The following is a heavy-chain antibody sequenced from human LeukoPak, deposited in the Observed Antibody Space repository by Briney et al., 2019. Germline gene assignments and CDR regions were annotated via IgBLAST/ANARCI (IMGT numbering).Heavy chain of an antibody. CDR1: GYSFTSYW. Sequence: GESLKISCKGSGYSFTSYWIGWVRQMPGKGLEWMGIIYPGDSDTRYSPSFQGQVTISADKSISTAYLQWSSLKASDTAMYYCARVGCSSTSCYSKYYGMDVWGQGTTVTVSS. J-gene: IGHJ6*02. V-gene: IGHV5-51*01. D-gene: IGHD2-2*01. CDR3: ARVGCSSTSCYSKYYGMDV. CDR2: IYPGDSDT.